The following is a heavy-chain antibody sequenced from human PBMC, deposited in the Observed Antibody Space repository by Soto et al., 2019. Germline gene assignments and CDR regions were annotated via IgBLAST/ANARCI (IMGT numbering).Heavy chain of an antibody. D-gene: IGHD2-21*02. CDR3: ARDRDVPTYSYYYGMDV. Sequence: QVQLVESGGGVVQPGRSLRLSCAASGFTFSSYAMHWVRQAPGKGLEWVAVISYDGSNKYYADSVKGRFTISRDNSKNTLYLQRNSMSAEDTAVYYCARDRDVPTYSYYYGMDVWGQGTTVTVSS. CDR2: ISYDGSNK. CDR1: GFTFSSYA. V-gene: IGHV3-30-3*01. J-gene: IGHJ6*02.